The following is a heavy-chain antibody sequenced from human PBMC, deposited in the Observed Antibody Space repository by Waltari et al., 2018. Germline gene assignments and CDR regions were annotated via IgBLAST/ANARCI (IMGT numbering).Heavy chain of an antibody. D-gene: IGHD5-18*01. Sequence: EVQLVESGGGLVQPGRSLRLSCAASGFTFHDYAMHWVRQAPGKGLEWVSGISWNSGSIGYADSVKGRFTISRDNAKNSLYLQMNSLRAEDTALYYCAKRGYSEYYFDYWGQGTLVTVSS. J-gene: IGHJ4*02. CDR1: GFTFHDYA. V-gene: IGHV3-9*01. CDR2: ISWNSGSI. CDR3: AKRGYSEYYFDY.